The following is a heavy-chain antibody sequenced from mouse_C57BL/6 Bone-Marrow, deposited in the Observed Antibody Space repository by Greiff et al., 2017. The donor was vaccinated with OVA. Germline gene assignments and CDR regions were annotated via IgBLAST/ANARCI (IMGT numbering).Heavy chain of an antibody. CDR3: ARRITTVDEGDAMDY. J-gene: IGHJ4*01. CDR2: IYPGSGNT. Sequence: QVQLQQSGPELVKPGASVKISCKASGYSFTSYYIHWVKQRPGQGLEWIGWIYPGSGNTKYNEKFKGKATLTADTSSSTAYMQLSSLTSEDSAVYYCARRITTVDEGDAMDYWGQGTSVTVFS. D-gene: IGHD1-1*01. CDR1: GYSFTSYY. V-gene: IGHV1-66*01.